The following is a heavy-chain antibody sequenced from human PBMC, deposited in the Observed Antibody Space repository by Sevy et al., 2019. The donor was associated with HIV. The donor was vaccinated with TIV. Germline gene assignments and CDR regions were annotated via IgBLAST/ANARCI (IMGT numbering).Heavy chain of an antibody. D-gene: IGHD3-16*01. CDR3: ARRGDYREIEY. CDR1: GYSFTSYW. J-gene: IGHJ4*02. Sequence: GESLKISCKGSGYSFTSYWISWVRQMPGKGLEWMGRIDPSDSYTNYSPSFQGHVTISANKSISTAYLQWSSLKASDNTMYYSARRGDYREIEYWGQGTLVTVSS. CDR2: IDPSDSYT. V-gene: IGHV5-10-1*01.